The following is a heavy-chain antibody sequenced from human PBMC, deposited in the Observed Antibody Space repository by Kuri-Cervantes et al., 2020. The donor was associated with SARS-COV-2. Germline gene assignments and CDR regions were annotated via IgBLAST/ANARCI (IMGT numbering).Heavy chain of an antibody. V-gene: IGHV4-4*07. J-gene: IGHJ4*02. CDR1: GGSISSYY. Sequence: GSLRLSCTVSGGSISSYYWSWIRQPAGKGLEWIGRSYTSGSTNYNPSLKSRVTMSVDTSKNQFSLKLSSVTAADTAVYYCARGGGGQLDFDYWGQGTLVTVSS. CDR3: ARGGGGQLDFDY. CDR2: SYTSGST. D-gene: IGHD6-13*01.